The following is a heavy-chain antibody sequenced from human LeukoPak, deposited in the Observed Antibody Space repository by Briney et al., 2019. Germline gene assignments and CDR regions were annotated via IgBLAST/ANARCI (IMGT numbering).Heavy chain of an antibody. V-gene: IGHV1-69*04. CDR1: GGTFSSYT. CDR3: ARDSAVVVNWFDP. D-gene: IGHD2-15*01. CDR2: IIPILGIA. Sequence: ASVKVSCKASGGTFSSYTISWVRQAPGQGLEWMGRIIPILGIANYAQKFQGRVTITADKSTSTAYMELSSLRSEDTAVYYCARDSAVVVNWFDPWGQGTLVTVSS. J-gene: IGHJ5*02.